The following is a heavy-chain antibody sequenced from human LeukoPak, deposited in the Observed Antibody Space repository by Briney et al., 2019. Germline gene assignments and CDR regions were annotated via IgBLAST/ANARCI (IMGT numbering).Heavy chain of an antibody. Sequence: PGGSLRLSCAASGFTFSSYAMHWVRQAPGKGLEWVTVISYDGSNKYYADSVKGRFTISRDNSKNTLYLQMNSLRAEDMAVYYCARDVTPTPIAVAFYYWGQGTLVTVSS. D-gene: IGHD6-19*01. CDR2: ISYDGSNK. V-gene: IGHV3-30*04. CDR3: ARDVTPTPIAVAFYY. J-gene: IGHJ4*02. CDR1: GFTFSSYA.